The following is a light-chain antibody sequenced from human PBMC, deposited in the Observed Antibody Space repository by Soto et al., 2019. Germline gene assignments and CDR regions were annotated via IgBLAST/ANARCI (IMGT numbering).Light chain of an antibody. CDR1: QSVRSN. V-gene: IGKV3-20*01. CDR3: PQYGSSPRT. J-gene: IGKJ1*01. Sequence: EIVMTQSPGTLSLSPGETPPLSGRDSQSVRSNLAWYQQTPGQAPRLLIYGASTRATGIPARFSGSGSGTDFTLTISRMEPEDVAVYCCPQYGSSPRTFCQGTQVDIK. CDR2: GAS.